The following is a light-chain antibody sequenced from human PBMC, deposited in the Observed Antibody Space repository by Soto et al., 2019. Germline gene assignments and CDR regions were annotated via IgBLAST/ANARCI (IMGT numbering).Light chain of an antibody. CDR1: SSDVGGYNY. CDR2: EVS. V-gene: IGLV2-14*01. CDR3: SSYTSSSAYV. J-gene: IGLJ1*01. Sequence: QSVLTQPASVSGSPGQSITISCTGTSSDVGGYNYVSWYQQHPGKAPKLMIYEVSNRPSGVSNRFSGSKSGNTASLTISGLQAEDEADYYCSSYTSSSAYVFGTGIKVT.